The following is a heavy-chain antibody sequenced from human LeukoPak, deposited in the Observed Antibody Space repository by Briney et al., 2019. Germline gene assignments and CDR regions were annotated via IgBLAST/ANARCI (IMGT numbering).Heavy chain of an antibody. V-gene: IGHV3-21*01. Sequence: PGGSLRLSCAASGFTFSSHSMNWVRQAPGKGLEWVSSISSSSSYIYFADSVKGRFTISRDNAKNSLYLQMNSLRAEDTAVYYCARDCWDYGSGSYCGIDYWGQGTLVTVSS. CDR2: ISSSSSYI. CDR3: ARDCWDYGSGSYCGIDY. J-gene: IGHJ4*02. CDR1: GFTFSSHS. D-gene: IGHD3-10*01.